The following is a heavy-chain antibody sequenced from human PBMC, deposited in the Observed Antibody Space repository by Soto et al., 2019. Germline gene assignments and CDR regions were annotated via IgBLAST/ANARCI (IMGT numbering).Heavy chain of an antibody. CDR1: GFTFSSYG. J-gene: IGHJ3*02. D-gene: IGHD3-10*01. CDR2: ISYDGSNK. V-gene: IGHV3-30*18. CDR3: EQDRGSLSAFDI. Sequence: GGSLRLSCAASGFTFSSYGMHWVRQAPGKGLEWVAVISYDGSNKYYADSVKGRFTISRDNSKNTLYLQMNSLRAEATAVYYCEQDRGSLSAFDIWGQGTMVTVSS.